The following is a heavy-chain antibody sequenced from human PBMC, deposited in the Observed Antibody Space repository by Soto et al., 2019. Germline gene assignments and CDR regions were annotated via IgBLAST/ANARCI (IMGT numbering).Heavy chain of an antibody. D-gene: IGHD3-10*01. CDR1: GGSFNNYC. J-gene: IGHJ5*02. CDR3: ARGDYGQYDAYNWFDP. Sequence: QVRLQQWGAGLVRPSETLSLTCAVYGGSFNNYCWSWIRQPPGKGLEWIGEVCPGGRTNYSPTLKREVIIAVEGSQNQFSLRLTSVTVADTAVYYCARGDYGQYDAYNWFDPWGQGNLVIVAS. CDR2: VCPGGRT. V-gene: IGHV4-34*02.